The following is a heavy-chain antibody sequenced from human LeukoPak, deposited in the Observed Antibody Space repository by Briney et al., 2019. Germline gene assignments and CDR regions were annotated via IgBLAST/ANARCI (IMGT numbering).Heavy chain of an antibody. V-gene: IGHV3-53*01. D-gene: IGHD5-24*01. CDR2: IYSGGST. J-gene: IGHJ4*02. CDR1: GFTVNNNY. CDR3: ARRDDHTGRDY. Sequence: GGSLRLSCVVSGFTVNNNYMSWVRQAPRKGLEWVSLIYSGGSTYYADSVKGRFTISRDNSKNTVYLQMNSLRAEDTAMYYCARRDDHTGRDYWGQGTLVTVSS.